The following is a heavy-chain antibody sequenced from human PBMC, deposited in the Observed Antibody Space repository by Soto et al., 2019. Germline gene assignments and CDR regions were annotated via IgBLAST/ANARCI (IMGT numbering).Heavy chain of an antibody. CDR2: IYYNAST. CDR3: AAELRVAGAGSWVSCGMDV. Sequence: SETLSLTCTVSGGSISSSSYYWGWIRQPPGKGLERIGSIYYNASTYYTPSLKSRVTISVDPSKNQFSLKRSSVPAADTAVYHCAAELRVAGAGSWVSCGMDVWGQGTRVTVSS. CDR1: GGSISSSSYY. V-gene: IGHV4-39*01. J-gene: IGHJ6*02. D-gene: IGHD6-13*01.